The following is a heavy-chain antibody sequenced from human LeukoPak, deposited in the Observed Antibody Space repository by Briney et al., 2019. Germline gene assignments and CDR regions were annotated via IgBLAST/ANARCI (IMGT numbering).Heavy chain of an antibody. CDR2: INHSGST. CDR1: GGSFSGYY. V-gene: IGHV4-34*01. D-gene: IGHD5-18*01. CDR3: ARDLAWFAAMGKGFDY. J-gene: IGHJ4*02. Sequence: PSETLSLTCAVYGGSFSGYYWSWICQPPGKGLEWIGEINHSGSTNYNPSLKGRVTISVDTSKNQFSLKLSSVTAADTAVYYCARDLAWFAAMGKGFDYWGQGTLVTVSS.